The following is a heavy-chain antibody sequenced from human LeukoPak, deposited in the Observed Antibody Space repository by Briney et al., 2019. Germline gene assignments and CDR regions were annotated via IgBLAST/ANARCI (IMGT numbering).Heavy chain of an antibody. CDR1: GYTFTGYY. Sequence: ASVKVSCKASGYTFTGYYMHWVRQAPGQGLEWMGRINPNSGGTNYAQKFQGRVTMTRDTSISTAYMELSRLRSDDTAVYYCAGRASGTVTPHGYWGQGTLVTVSS. V-gene: IGHV1-2*06. D-gene: IGHD4-17*01. J-gene: IGHJ4*02. CDR3: AGRASGTVTPHGY. CDR2: INPNSGGT.